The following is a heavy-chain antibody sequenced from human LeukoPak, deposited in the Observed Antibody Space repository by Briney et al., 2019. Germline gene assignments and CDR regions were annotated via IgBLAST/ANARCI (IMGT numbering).Heavy chain of an antibody. Sequence: GGSLRLSCAASGFTFSSYSMNWVRQAPGKGLEWVSSISSSSSYIYYADSVKGRFTISRDNAKNSLYLQMNSLRAEDTAVYYCARGPNCGGDCYSSDAFDIWGQGTMVTGSS. J-gene: IGHJ3*02. D-gene: IGHD2-21*02. V-gene: IGHV3-21*01. CDR1: GFTFSSYS. CDR2: ISSSSSYI. CDR3: ARGPNCGGDCYSSDAFDI.